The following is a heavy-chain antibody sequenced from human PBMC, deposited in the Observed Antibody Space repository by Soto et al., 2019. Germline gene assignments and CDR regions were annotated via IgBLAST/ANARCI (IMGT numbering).Heavy chain of an antibody. CDR1: DASVWSDSYF. D-gene: IGHD1-26*01. CDR3: ARIVVGVTVDL. J-gene: IGHJ4*02. V-gene: IGHV4-61*01. Sequence: PSETLSLTCTVSDASVWSDSYFWTWIRQPPGKGLEWIAYISHTGDTNYNPSLKSRVTISIDTSRNQFSLTVTSVTAADTAVYFCARIVVGVTVDLWGQGSLVTVPQ. CDR2: ISHTGDT.